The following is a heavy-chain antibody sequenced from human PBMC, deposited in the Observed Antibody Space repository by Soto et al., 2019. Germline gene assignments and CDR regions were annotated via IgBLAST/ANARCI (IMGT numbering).Heavy chain of an antibody. J-gene: IGHJ3*02. CDR1: GFTFSNYA. V-gene: IGHV3-23*01. D-gene: IGHD2-21*01. Sequence: GGSLRLSCAASGFTFSNYAMSWVRQPPGKGLEWVSGISISATTYYADSVKGRFPISRDNSKNTLFLQMNSLTADDTAVYYCAKDPARVVGAFDIWGQGTMVTVSS. CDR3: AKDPARVVGAFDI. CDR2: ISISATT.